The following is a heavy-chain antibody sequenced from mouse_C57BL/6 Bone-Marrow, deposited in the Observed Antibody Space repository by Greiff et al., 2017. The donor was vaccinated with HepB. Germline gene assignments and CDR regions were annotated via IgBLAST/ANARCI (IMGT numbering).Heavy chain of an antibody. Sequence: QVQLQQPGAELVKPGASVKLSCKASGYTFTSYWMHWVKQRPGRGLEWIGRIDPNSGGTKYNEKFKSKATLTVDKPSSTAYMQLSILTSEDSAVYYCARVGDYYAMDYWGQGTSVTVSS. CDR2: IDPNSGGT. CDR3: ARVGDYYAMDY. V-gene: IGHV1-72*01. J-gene: IGHJ4*01. CDR1: GYTFTSYW.